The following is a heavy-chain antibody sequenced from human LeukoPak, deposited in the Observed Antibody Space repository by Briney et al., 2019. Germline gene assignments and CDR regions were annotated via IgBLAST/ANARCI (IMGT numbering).Heavy chain of an antibody. J-gene: IGHJ4*02. CDR3: ARADRDGYNNFDY. Sequence: ASVKVSCKASGYTFTSYDINWVRQATGQGLEWMGWMNPNSGNTGYAQKFQGRVTMTRNTSISTAHMELSSLRSEDTAVYYCARADRDGYNNFDYWGQGTLVTVSS. V-gene: IGHV1-8*01. CDR2: MNPNSGNT. CDR1: GYTFTSYD. D-gene: IGHD5-24*01.